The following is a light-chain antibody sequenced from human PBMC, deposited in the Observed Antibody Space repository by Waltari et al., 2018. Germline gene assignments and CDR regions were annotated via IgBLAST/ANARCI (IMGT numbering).Light chain of an antibody. V-gene: IGLV1-44*01. CDR2: TNN. J-gene: IGLJ3*02. CDR1: RSNLGSNS. CDR3: ASWDDTLNGLWV. Sequence: QSVLTQPPSASGTPGQKVTISCSGSRSNLGSNSVSWYQQVPGTAPKLIILTNNQRSSGVPDRFSASKSGTSASLAISGLQSEDEADYYCASWDDTLNGLWVFGGGTSLTVL.